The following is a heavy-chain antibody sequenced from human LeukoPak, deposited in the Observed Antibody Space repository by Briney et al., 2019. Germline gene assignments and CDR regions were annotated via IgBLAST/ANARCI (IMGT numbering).Heavy chain of an antibody. D-gene: IGHD2-8*01. CDR1: GFTFSDFH. V-gene: IGHV3-11*01. CDR2: ITNSGSDI. J-gene: IGHJ4*02. Sequence: GGSLRLSCVVSGFTFSDFHMSWLRQAPGKGLEWISYITNSGSDIEYAGSVKGRFTISWDNAKKSLYLEMNTLRAEDTAIYYCACPNRSRFDYWGQGTLVTVSS. CDR3: ACPNRSRFDY.